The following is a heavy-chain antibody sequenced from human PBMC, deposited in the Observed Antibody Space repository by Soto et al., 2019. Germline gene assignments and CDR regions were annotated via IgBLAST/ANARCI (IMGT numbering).Heavy chain of an antibody. J-gene: IGHJ2*01. Sequence: QVXLVXSGAXXRKPXXSXKXSCTASGYTFTNYGIXXXXXXXXXXXXWMGWISVNNGNTNYAQKVQGRVTMTTDTSTSTAYXXLWRLSYDDTAVXXXXXXXXXXXXXXXDXWGRGTLVTVSS. CDR2: ISVNNGNT. V-gene: IGHV1-18*04. CDR1: GYTFTNYG. CDR3: XXXXXXXXXXXXDX.